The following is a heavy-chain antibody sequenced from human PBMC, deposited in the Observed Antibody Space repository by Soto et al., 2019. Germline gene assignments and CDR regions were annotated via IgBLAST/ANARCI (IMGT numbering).Heavy chain of an antibody. V-gene: IGHV4-59*01. CDR1: GGSISSYY. CDR2: IYHSGST. D-gene: IGHD3-10*01. J-gene: IGHJ1*01. Sequence: SATLSLTCTVSGGSISSYYWNWIRQPPGKGLEWIGYIYHSGSTNYNPSLKSRVTISVDTSKNQFSLKLNSVTAADTAVYYCTRGPGLVDGYFQEWGHGTMVTDSS. CDR3: TRGPGLVDGYFQE.